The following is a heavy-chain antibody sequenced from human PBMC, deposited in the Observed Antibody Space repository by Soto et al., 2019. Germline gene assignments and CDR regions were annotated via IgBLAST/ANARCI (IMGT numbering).Heavy chain of an antibody. Sequence: QVTLKESGPVLVKPTETLTLTCTVSGFSLGNARMGVSWIRQPPRKALEWLAHVLSNDEKSYNKSLQTRLTISKDAPKSPVVLTMTYMDPVDTATYFCAPMLAVNYYYYYVDVWGEGTTVTVSS. CDR1: GFSLGNARMG. J-gene: IGHJ6*03. V-gene: IGHV2-26*01. D-gene: IGHD3-22*01. CDR3: APMLAVNYYYYYVDV. CDR2: VLSNDEK.